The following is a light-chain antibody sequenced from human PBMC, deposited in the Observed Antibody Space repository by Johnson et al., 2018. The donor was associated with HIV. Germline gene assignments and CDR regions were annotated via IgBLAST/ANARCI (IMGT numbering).Light chain of an antibody. Sequence: QSVLTQSPSVSAAPGQKVTISCSGSSSNIGNNYVSWYQQLPGTAPKLLMYEDNKRPSGIPDRFSGSKSGTPATLGITGVQTGAAADYYCGTWDNGLSAGPLDVFGTGTKVTVL. J-gene: IGLJ1*01. CDR1: SSNIGNNY. V-gene: IGLV1-51*02. CDR2: EDN. CDR3: GTWDNGLSAGPLDV.